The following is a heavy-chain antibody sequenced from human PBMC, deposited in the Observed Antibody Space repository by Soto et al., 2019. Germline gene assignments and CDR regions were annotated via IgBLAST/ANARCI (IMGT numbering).Heavy chain of an antibody. Sequence: PGGSLRLSCAASGFTFSSYAMSWVRQAPGKGLEWVSAISGSGGSTYYADSVKGRFTISRDNSKNTLYLQMNSLRAEDTAVYYCAKDGVSLLWFGDRVNWFDPWGQGTLVTVSS. V-gene: IGHV3-23*01. D-gene: IGHD3-10*01. CDR1: GFTFSSYA. CDR3: AKDGVSLLWFGDRVNWFDP. CDR2: ISGSGGST. J-gene: IGHJ5*02.